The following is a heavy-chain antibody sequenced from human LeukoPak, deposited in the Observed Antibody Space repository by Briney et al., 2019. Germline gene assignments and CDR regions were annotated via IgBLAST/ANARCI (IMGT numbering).Heavy chain of an antibody. CDR1: GGSISSSSYY. CDR3: ARQASDHFYYYMDV. J-gene: IGHJ6*03. CDR2: IYYSGTT. Sequence: SETLSLTCTVTGGSISSSSYYWGWIRQPPGKGLEWIGSIYYSGTTYYNPSLESRVTISEDTSKNQFSLMLRSVTAAGTAVYFCARQASDHFYYYMDVWGKGTTVTVSS. V-gene: IGHV4-39*01.